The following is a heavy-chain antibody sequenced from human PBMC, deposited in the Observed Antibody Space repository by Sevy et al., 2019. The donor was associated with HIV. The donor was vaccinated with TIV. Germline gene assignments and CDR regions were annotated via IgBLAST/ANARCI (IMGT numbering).Heavy chain of an antibody. J-gene: IGHJ4*02. Sequence: GGSLRLSCAASGFTFSTYSMNWVRQAPGRGLEWLSYISGSSGTIYYADSVKGRFTISRDNSKNTLYLQMNSLRAEDTAVYYCATDFQRWVDTAMAPDYWGQGTLVTVSS. CDR2: ISGSSGTI. V-gene: IGHV3-48*01. D-gene: IGHD5-18*01. CDR3: ATDFQRWVDTAMAPDY. CDR1: GFTFSTYS.